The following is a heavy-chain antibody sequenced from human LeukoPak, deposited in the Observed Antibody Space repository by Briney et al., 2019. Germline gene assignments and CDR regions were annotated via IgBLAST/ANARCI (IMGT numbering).Heavy chain of an antibody. V-gene: IGHV1-69*13. J-gene: IGHJ6*03. D-gene: IGHD3-10*01. CDR2: IIPIFGTA. CDR3: ARFPMVRGVISHYMDV. Sequence: GASVKVSCKASGYTFTSYAISWVRQAPGQGLEWMGGIIPIFGTANYAQKFQGRVTITADESTSTAYMELSSLRSEDTAVYYCARFPMVRGVISHYMDVWGKGTTVTVSS. CDR1: GYTFTSYA.